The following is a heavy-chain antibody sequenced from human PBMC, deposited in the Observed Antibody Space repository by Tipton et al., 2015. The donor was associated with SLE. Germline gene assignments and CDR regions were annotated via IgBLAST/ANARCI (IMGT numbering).Heavy chain of an antibody. CDR3: ARDLLWHSSSWYRWDGMDV. Sequence: SLRLSCAASGFTFSSYSMNWVRQAPGKGLEWVSYISSSSSTIYYADSVKGRFTISRDNAKNSLYLQMDSLRAEDTAVYYCARDLLWHSSSWYRWDGMDVWGQGTTVTVSS. J-gene: IGHJ6*02. V-gene: IGHV3-48*01. D-gene: IGHD6-13*01. CDR2: ISSSSSTI. CDR1: GFTFSSYS.